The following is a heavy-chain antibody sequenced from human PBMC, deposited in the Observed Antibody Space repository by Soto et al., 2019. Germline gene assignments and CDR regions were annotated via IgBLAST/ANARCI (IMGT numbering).Heavy chain of an antibody. CDR1: GFTFSSYA. J-gene: IGHJ4*02. CDR3: ARDRGMATGSPKDY. D-gene: IGHD5-12*01. CDR2: ISYDGSNK. V-gene: IGHV3-30-3*01. Sequence: QVQLVESGGGVVQPGRSLRLSCAASGFTFSSYAMHWVRQAPGKGLEWVAVISYDGSNKYYADSVKGRFTISRDNSKNTLYLQMNSLRAEDTAVYYCARDRGMATGSPKDYWGQGTLVTVSS.